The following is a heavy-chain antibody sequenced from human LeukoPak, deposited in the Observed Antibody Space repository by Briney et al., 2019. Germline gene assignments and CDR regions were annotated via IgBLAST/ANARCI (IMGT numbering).Heavy chain of an antibody. D-gene: IGHD6-13*01. V-gene: IGHV3-23*01. CDR3: AESIAANGTVY. Sequence: PGGSLRLSCAASGFTFGSYAMNWVRQAPGKGLEWVSVISDSGGRTYYADSVKGRFTISRDNSKNTLFLQTSSLRAEDTAVYYCAESIAANGTVYWGQGTQVTVSS. CDR1: GFTFGSYA. J-gene: IGHJ4*02. CDR2: ISDSGGRT.